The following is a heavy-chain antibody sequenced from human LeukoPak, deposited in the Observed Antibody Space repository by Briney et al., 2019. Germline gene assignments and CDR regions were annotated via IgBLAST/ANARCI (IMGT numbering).Heavy chain of an antibody. J-gene: IGHJ5*02. CDR2: ISSSSSYI. CDR1: GFTFSSYS. CDR3: ARDLIRFLEWSYNWFDP. D-gene: IGHD3-3*01. Sequence: GGSLRLSCAASGFTFSSYSMNWVRQAPGKGLEWVSSISSSSSYIYYADSVKGRFTISRDNAKNSLYLQMNSLRAEDTAVYYCARDLIRFLEWSYNWFDPWGQGTLVTVSS. V-gene: IGHV3-21*01.